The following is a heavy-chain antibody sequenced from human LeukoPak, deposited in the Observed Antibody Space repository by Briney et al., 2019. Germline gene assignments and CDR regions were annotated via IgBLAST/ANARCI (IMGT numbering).Heavy chain of an antibody. CDR1: GGSFSGYY. CDR2: INHSGST. V-gene: IGHV4-34*01. D-gene: IGHD3-22*01. CDR3: ATYYYDSSGQMRGDYFDY. J-gene: IGHJ4*02. Sequence: SETLSLTCAVYGGSFSGYYWSWIRRPPGKGLEWIGEINHSGSTNYNPSLKSRVTISVDTSKNQFSLKLSSVTAADTAVYYCATYYYDSSGQMRGDYFDYWGQGILVTVSS.